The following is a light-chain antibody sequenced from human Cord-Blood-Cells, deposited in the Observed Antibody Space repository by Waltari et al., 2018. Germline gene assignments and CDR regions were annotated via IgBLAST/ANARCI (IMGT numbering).Light chain of an antibody. CDR3: QQSYSTTPT. CDR2: DAS. CDR1: QSISSY. V-gene: IGKV1-39*01. Sequence: IQLTQSPSSLSSSVVDRVPITCRSSQSISSYLNWYQQKQGKAPKLLIYDASSLQSGVASRFSGSGAATDFTLTISSLQHEDFATYYCQQSYSTTPTFGGGTKVEIK. J-gene: IGKJ4*01.